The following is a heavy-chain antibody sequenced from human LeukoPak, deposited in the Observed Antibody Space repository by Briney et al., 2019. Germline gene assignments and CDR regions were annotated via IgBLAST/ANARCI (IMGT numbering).Heavy chain of an antibody. Sequence: ASVKVSFKASGGTFSSYAISWVRQAPGQGLEWMGRIIPIFGTANYAQKFQGRVTITTDESTSTAYMELSGLRSEDTAVYYCARERQGYSYGPYFDYWGQGTLVTVSS. CDR3: ARERQGYSYGPYFDY. V-gene: IGHV1-69*05. J-gene: IGHJ4*02. CDR2: IIPIFGTA. CDR1: GGTFSSYA. D-gene: IGHD5-18*01.